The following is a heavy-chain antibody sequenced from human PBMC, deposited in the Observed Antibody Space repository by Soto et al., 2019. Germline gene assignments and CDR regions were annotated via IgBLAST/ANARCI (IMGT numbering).Heavy chain of an antibody. J-gene: IGHJ6*01. CDR3: ARAGQYYDSCGIDV. Sequence: PSETLSLTCTFSGGSISSGSYFWSWIRQHPGKGLEWIGYIYYSGTTYYNPSLKSRVTISVDTSKNQFSLKLTSVTAADTAVYYCARAGQYYDSCGIDVWGPGTRV. V-gene: IGHV4-31*03. D-gene: IGHD3-22*01. CDR1: GGSISSGSYF. CDR2: IYYSGTT.